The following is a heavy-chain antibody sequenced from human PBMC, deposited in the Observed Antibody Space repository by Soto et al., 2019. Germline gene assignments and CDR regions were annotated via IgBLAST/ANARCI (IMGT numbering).Heavy chain of an antibody. Sequence: QVQLVQSGAEEKKPGASVKVSCKASGYTFTSYGLHWVRQAPGQRLEWMGWINAGNGNTKYSQKFQGRVTITRDTSASTVYMGLSSLTSEDAAVYSCASTPLGATPYGMAVWGQGTTVTVSS. V-gene: IGHV1-3*05. CDR1: GYTFTSYG. D-gene: IGHD1-26*01. J-gene: IGHJ6*02. CDR2: INAGNGNT. CDR3: ASTPLGATPYGMAV.